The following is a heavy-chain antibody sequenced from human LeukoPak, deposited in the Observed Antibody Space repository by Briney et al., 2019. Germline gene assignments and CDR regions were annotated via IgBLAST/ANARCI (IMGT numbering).Heavy chain of an antibody. CDR1: GFTFNTYW. CDR2: IKQVGSET. Sequence: GGSLSLACAAAGFTFNTYWMSWVRPAPGGGREWVAHIKQVGSETLYVDSMKGRFTISRDNSKSSLYLQMHSLRAEDTAMYYCARLSAMLRGPEPIYYFDYWGQGTLVTVSS. D-gene: IGHD3-10*01. V-gene: IGHV3-7*01. CDR3: ARLSAMLRGPEPIYYFDY. J-gene: IGHJ4*01.